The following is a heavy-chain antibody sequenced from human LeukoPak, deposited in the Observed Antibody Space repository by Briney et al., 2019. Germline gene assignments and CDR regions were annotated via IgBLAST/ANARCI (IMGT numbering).Heavy chain of an antibody. V-gene: IGHV4-38-2*02. J-gene: IGHJ6*03. D-gene: IGHD3-3*01. CDR3: ARDRYYDFWSGSHEDNNYMDV. CDR2: FYHSGSI. Sequence: SETLSLTCSVSGYSISSNYHWGWIRQPPGKGLEWIGSFYHSGSIYYNPSLKSRVTISVDTSKNQFSLKLKSVNAADTAVYYCARDRYYDFWSGSHEDNNYMDVWGKGTTVTVSS. CDR1: GYSISSNYH.